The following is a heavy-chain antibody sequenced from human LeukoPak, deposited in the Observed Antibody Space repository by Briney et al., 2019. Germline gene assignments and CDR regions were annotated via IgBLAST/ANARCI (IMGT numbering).Heavy chain of an antibody. CDR1: GFTFSSYA. V-gene: IGHV3-30-3*01. D-gene: IGHD3-3*01. CDR3: ARGVTIFGVDFYYYYMDV. Sequence: PGGSLRLSCAASGFTFSSYAMHWVRQAPGKGLEWVAVISYDGSNKYYADSVKGRFTISRDNSKNTLYLQMNSLRAEDTAVYYCARGVTIFGVDFYYYYMDVWGKGTTVTVSS. CDR2: ISYDGSNK. J-gene: IGHJ6*03.